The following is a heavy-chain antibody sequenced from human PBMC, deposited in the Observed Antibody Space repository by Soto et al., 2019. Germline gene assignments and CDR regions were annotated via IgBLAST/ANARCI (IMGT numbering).Heavy chain of an antibody. D-gene: IGHD6-25*01. V-gene: IGHV4-4*07. CDR2: IYTSGRT. Sequence: QVQLQESGPGLVKPSETLSLTCTVSSGSISSYYWSWIRQPAGKGLEWIGQIYTSGRTNHNPSLKSRVTMSVDTSKNQFSLKLSSVTAADTAVYYCARSGHYYYCGMDVWGQGTTVTVSS. J-gene: IGHJ6*02. CDR1: SGSISSYY. CDR3: ARSGHYYYCGMDV.